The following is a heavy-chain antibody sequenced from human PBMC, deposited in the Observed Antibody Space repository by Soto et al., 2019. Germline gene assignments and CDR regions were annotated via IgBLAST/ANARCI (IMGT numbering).Heavy chain of an antibody. CDR3: ARGGIHFYDDSGHASDY. J-gene: IGHJ4*01. CDR1: GDTFDIYG. CDR2: IIPIFGTA. Sequence: QVQLVQSGAEVKKPGSSVKVSCKASGDTFDIYGFNWVRQAPGQGLEWMGTIIPIFGTADYAQKFEGRVSITADKSTSTACMELASLASEDSAIYYCARGGIHFYDDSGHASDYWGQGTLITVSS. D-gene: IGHD3-22*01. V-gene: IGHV1-69*06.